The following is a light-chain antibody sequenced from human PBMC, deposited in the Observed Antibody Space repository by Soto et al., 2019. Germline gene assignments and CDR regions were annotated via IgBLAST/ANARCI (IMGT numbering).Light chain of an antibody. V-gene: IGKV3-15*01. J-gene: IGKJ1*01. CDR1: QSVSSSY. Sequence: EIVLTQSPGTLSLSPGERATLSCRASQSVSSSYLAWYQQKPGQAPRLLIYGASTRATGIPARFSGSGSGTEFTLTISSLQSEDFAVYYCQQYNNLWTFGQGTKVEIK. CDR3: QQYNNLWT. CDR2: GAS.